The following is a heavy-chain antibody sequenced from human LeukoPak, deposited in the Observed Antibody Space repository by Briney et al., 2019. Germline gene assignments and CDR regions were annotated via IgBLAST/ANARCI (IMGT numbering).Heavy chain of an antibody. CDR2: IIPIFGTA. CDR1: EYTFTDYY. D-gene: IGHD6-19*01. Sequence: GASVKVSCKASEYTFTDYYLHWVRQAPGQGPEWMGGIIPIFGTANYAQKFQGRVTITADKSTSTAYMELSSLRSEDTAVYYCAGTYRWAVAGPLPNWFDPWGQGTLVTVSS. V-gene: IGHV1-69*06. J-gene: IGHJ5*02. CDR3: AGTYRWAVAGPLPNWFDP.